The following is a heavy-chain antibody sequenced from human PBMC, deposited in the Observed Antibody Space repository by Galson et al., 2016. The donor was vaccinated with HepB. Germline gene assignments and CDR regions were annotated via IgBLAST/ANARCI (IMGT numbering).Heavy chain of an antibody. J-gene: IGHJ4*02. CDR1: GFTFSNAW. CDR2: IKGNTDGGTT. D-gene: IGHD6-13*01. V-gene: IGHV3-15*01. Sequence: SLRLSCAASGFTFSNAWMSWVRQAPGKGLEWVGRIKGNTDGGTTDYAAPVEGRFTISRDDSKSTLYLQINSLKTDDTAVYYCTTSASNSWSQSYYFDYWGQGTLVTVSS. CDR3: TTSASNSWSQSYYFDY.